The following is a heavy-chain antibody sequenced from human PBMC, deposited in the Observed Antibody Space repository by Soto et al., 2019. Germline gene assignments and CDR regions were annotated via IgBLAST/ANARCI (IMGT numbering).Heavy chain of an antibody. CDR1: VGSISSGGYY. V-gene: IGHV4-31*03. Sequence: QVQLQESGPGLVKPSQTLSLTCTVSVGSISSGGYYWSWIRQHPGKGLEWIGYIYYSGSTYYNPSLKSRVTISVDTSNNQFSLKLTSVTAADTAVYYCAGMVRGVIIFDPWGQGTLVTVSS. J-gene: IGHJ5*02. D-gene: IGHD3-10*01. CDR2: IYYSGST. CDR3: AGMVRGVIIFDP.